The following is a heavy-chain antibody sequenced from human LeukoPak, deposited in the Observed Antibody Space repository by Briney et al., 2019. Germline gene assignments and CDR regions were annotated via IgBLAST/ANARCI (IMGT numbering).Heavy chain of an antibody. D-gene: IGHD7-27*01. CDR3: AXXXXLXGDLKRPFDP. CDR1: GYTFTSYG. J-gene: IGHJ5*02. Sequence: GASVKVSCKASGYTFTSYGISWVRQAPGQGLEWMGWISAYNGNTNYAQKLQGRVTMTTDTSISTAYMELSNLRSDDTAVYYCAXXXXLXGDLKRPFDPWGQGALVTVSS. V-gene: IGHV1-18*01. CDR2: ISAYNGNT.